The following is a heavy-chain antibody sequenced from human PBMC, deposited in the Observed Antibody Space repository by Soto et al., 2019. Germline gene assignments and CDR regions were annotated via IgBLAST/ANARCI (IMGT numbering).Heavy chain of an antibody. CDR2: IYHSDST. CDR1: CCSISSGGYS. V-gene: IGHV4-30-2*01. CDR3: ARAAECGGDCPFDY. J-gene: IGHJ4*02. D-gene: IGHD2-21*02. Sequence: QLQLQESGSGLVKPSQTLSLTCAVSCCSISSGGYSWSWIRQPPGKGLPWIGYIYHSDSTYYSPSLRSRVTISVDRSKNQFSLKLSSVTAADTAVYYCARAAECGGDCPFDYWGQGTLVTVSS.